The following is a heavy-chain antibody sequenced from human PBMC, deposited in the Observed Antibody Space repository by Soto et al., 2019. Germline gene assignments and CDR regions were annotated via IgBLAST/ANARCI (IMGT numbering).Heavy chain of an antibody. D-gene: IGHD2-2*01. CDR3: ARERYQLLTH. CDR2: MNPGNGNT. Sequence: ASVKVSCKASGYTFTSYDINWVRQATGQRLEWMGWMNPGNGNTEYAQKFQGRVTITRDTSTSTAYMELSSLRSEDTAVYYCARERYQLLTHWGQGTLVTVSS. V-gene: IGHV1-8*01. J-gene: IGHJ4*02. CDR1: GYTFTSYD.